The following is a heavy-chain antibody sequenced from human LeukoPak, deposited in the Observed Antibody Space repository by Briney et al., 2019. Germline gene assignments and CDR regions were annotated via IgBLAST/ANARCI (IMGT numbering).Heavy chain of an antibody. CDR1: GFTFSSYS. Sequence: GGSLRLSCAASGFTFSSYSMNWVRQAPGKGLEWVSYISSSSSTIYYADSVKGRFTISRDNAKNSLYLQMNSLRAEDTAVYYCARLYSSSVNFWGQGTMVTVSS. D-gene: IGHD6-13*01. CDR3: ARLYSSSVNF. CDR2: ISSSSSTI. V-gene: IGHV3-48*01. J-gene: IGHJ4*02.